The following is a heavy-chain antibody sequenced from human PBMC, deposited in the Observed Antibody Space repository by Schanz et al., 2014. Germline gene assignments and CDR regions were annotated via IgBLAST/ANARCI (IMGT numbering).Heavy chain of an antibody. V-gene: IGHV3-23*04. D-gene: IGHD1-20*01. CDR2: ISGRDGST. CDR3: ANNWNLDY. CDR1: GFTFSSYA. Sequence: EVQLAESGGGLAQPGGSLRLSCAASGFTFSSYAMTWVRQAPGMGLEWVSAISGRDGSTYYADSVRGRFTISRDNSKNTLYLQMNSLRTEDTAVYYCANNWNLDYWGQGTLVTVSS. J-gene: IGHJ4*02.